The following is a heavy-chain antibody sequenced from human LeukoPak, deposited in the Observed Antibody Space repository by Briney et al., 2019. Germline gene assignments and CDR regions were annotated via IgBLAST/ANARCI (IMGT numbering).Heavy chain of an antibody. V-gene: IGHV1-69*13. CDR1: GGTFSRYA. D-gene: IGHD3-22*01. CDR3: ARRDRRHFDY. CDR2: IIPILGTA. J-gene: IGHJ4*02. Sequence: GASVKVSCKASGGTFSRYAISWVRQAPGQGLEWMGGIIPILGTANYAQKFQGRVTITADESTSTAYMELSSLRSEDTAVYYCARRDRRHFDYWGQGTLVTVSS.